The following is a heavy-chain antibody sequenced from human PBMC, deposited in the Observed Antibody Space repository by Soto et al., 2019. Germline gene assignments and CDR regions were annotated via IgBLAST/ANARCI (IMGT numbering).Heavy chain of an antibody. V-gene: IGHV1-18*01. D-gene: IGHD5-12*01. J-gene: IGHJ4*02. CDR3: ASDRGGYALDC. Sequence: QVQLVQSGAEVKKPGASVKVSCKASGYTFTSYGISWVRQAPGQGLEWMGWISAYSGNSNYAQKLQGRVTMTTDTTTRKACIELRSLRSDDTAGSDCASDRGGYALDCWGQGTLVTVSS. CDR2: ISAYSGNS. CDR1: GYTFTSYG.